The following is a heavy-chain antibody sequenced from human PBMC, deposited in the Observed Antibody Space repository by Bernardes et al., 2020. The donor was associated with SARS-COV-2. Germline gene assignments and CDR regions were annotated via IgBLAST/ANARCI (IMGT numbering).Heavy chain of an antibody. D-gene: IGHD2-2*01. CDR1: GGTFSSYA. V-gene: IGHV1-69*13. Sequence: SVKVSCKASGGTFSSYAISWVRQAPGKGLEWMGGIIHIFGTANYAQKLQGRVTITADESTSTAYMELSSLRSEDTAVYYCARDIGYCSSTSCYSRPYSYYYYGMDVWGQGTTVTVSS. J-gene: IGHJ6*02. CDR2: IIHIFGTA. CDR3: ARDIGYCSSTSCYSRPYSYYYYGMDV.